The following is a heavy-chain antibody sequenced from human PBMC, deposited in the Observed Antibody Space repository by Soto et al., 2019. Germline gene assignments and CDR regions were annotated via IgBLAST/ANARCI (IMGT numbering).Heavy chain of an antibody. CDR2: INHSGST. Sequence: QVQLQQWGAGLLKPSETLSLTCAVCGGSFSGYYWSWIRQPPGKGLEWIGEINHSGSTNYNPSLKSRVTRSVDTSKNQFSLKLSSVTAADTAVYYCARCDVGGVVKSGAFDIWGQGTMVTDSS. CDR3: ARCDVGGVVKSGAFDI. V-gene: IGHV4-34*01. CDR1: GGSFSGYY. D-gene: IGHD3-3*01. J-gene: IGHJ3*02.